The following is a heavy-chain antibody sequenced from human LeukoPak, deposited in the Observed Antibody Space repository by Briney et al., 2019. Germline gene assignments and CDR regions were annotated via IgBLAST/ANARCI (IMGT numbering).Heavy chain of an antibody. CDR1: GLTFSNAW. CDR2: IKRKSDGGTT. V-gene: IGHV3-15*01. J-gene: IGHJ4*02. Sequence: GGSLRLSCAASGLTFSNAWMSWVRQAPGKGLEWVGRIKRKSDGGTTDYAAPVKGRFTISRDDSKNALYLQMNSLKSEDTAVYYCTTELDVRPNHYWGQGTLVTVSS. D-gene: IGHD1-14*01. CDR3: TTELDVRPNHY.